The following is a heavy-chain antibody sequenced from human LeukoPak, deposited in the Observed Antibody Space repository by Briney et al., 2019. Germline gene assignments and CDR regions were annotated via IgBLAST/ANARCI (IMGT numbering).Heavy chain of an antibody. J-gene: IGHJ4*02. CDR2: VSGSGAST. D-gene: IGHD6-13*01. V-gene: IGHV3-23*01. CDR1: GFTFSTYA. CDR3: AKDDGRSSSWHFDY. Sequence: PGGSLRLSCAASGFTFSTYAMCWVRQAPGKGLEWVSTVSGSGASTYYADSVKGRFTISRDNSKNTLYLQMNSLRAEDTAVYYCAKDDGRSSSWHFDYWGQGTLVTVSS.